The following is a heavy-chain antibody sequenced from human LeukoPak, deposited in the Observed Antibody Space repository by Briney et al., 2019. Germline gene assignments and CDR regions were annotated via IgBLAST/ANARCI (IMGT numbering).Heavy chain of an antibody. CDR2: IYYSGST. D-gene: IGHD6-13*01. J-gene: IGHJ5*02. V-gene: IGHV4-59*08. Sequence: PSETLPLTCTVSGGSMSSYYWSWIRQPPGKGLEWIGYIYYSGSTNYNPSLKSRVTISVDTSKNQFSLKLSSVTAADTAVYYCARGAEPGIRTWFDACGQGTLVTVSS. CDR3: ARGAEPGIRTWFDA. CDR1: GGSMSSYY.